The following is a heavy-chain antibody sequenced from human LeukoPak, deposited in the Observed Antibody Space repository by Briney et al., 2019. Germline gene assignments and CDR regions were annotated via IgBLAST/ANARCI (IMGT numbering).Heavy chain of an antibody. CDR3: GRVSGTAIYHYYYGMDV. V-gene: IGHV3-23*01. Sequence: PGGSLRLSCGASGFTFGNYGMSWVRQASGKGLEWVSGISGRGEMIHYADSVKGRFTISRDNSKNTVYLQMNSLRDEDTAVYFCGRVSGTAIYHYYYGMDVWGQGTTVTVSS. CDR1: GFTFGNYG. D-gene: IGHD1-1*01. CDR2: ISGRGEMI. J-gene: IGHJ6*02.